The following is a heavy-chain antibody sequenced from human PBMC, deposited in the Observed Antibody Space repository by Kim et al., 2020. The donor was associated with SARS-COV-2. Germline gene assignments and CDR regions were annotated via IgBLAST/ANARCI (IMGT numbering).Heavy chain of an antibody. V-gene: IGHV3-11*06. CDR1: GFTFSDYY. D-gene: IGHD3-10*01. J-gene: IGHJ4*02. Sequence: GGSLRLSCAASGFTFSDYYMSWIRQAPGKGLEWVSYISSSSSYTNYADSVKGRFTISRDNAKNSLYLQMNSLRAEDTAVYYCARRWMAPYGSAFDYWGQGTLVTVSS. CDR2: ISSSSSYT. CDR3: ARRWMAPYGSAFDY.